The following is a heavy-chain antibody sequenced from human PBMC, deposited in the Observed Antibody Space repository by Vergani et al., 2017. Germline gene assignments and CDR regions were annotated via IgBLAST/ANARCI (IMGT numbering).Heavy chain of an antibody. CDR2: IHTGGST. Sequence: QVKLQESGPGLLQPSQTLSLTCTVSGESIRSGSHYWSWIRQPAGKGPEWIGHIHTGGSTDLNPSFKSQVSISVDTSKSQFSLKLNSVTVADTAVYYCARSRPYCTSGSCPAIWGQGTLVTVSS. CDR1: GESIRSGSHY. J-gene: IGHJ4*02. CDR3: ARSRPYCTSGSCPAI. V-gene: IGHV4-61*02. D-gene: IGHD2-15*01.